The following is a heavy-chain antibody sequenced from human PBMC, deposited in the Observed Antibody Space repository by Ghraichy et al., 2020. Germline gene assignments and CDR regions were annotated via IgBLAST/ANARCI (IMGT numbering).Heavy chain of an antibody. CDR1: GGSISSSSYY. D-gene: IGHD6-19*01. CDR3: ARRRVIAVADSNGVDY. J-gene: IGHJ4*02. Sequence: LSLTCTVSGGSISSSSYYWGWIRQPPGKGLEWIGSIYYSGSTYYNPSLKSRVTISVDTSKNQFSLKLSSVTAADTAVYYCARRRVIAVADSNGVDYWGQGTLVTVSS. CDR2: IYYSGST. V-gene: IGHV4-39*01.